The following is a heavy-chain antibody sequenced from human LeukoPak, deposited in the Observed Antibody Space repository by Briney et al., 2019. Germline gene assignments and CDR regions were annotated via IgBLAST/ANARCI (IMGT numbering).Heavy chain of an antibody. V-gene: IGHV3-23*01. J-gene: IGHJ4*02. Sequence: PGGSLRLSCAASGFTFNNYAMSWVRQAPGKGLEWVSAISGSGGSTYYADSVKGRFTISRDNSKNTLYLQMNSLRAEDTAVYYCARGDLTIFGVVISSAFDYWGQGTLVTVSS. D-gene: IGHD3-3*01. CDR2: ISGSGGST. CDR1: GFTFNNYA. CDR3: ARGDLTIFGVVISSAFDY.